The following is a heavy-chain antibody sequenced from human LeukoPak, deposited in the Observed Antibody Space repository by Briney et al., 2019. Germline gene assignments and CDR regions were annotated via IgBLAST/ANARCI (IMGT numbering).Heavy chain of an antibody. D-gene: IGHD2-15*01. V-gene: IGHV3-74*01. CDR2: INTDGSST. CDR1: GFTFSSYW. CDR3: ARDRYSRGHFDY. Sequence: GGSLRLSCAASGFTFSSYWMHWVRQAPGKGLVWVSRINTDGSSTSYADSVKGRFTISRDNAKNTLYLQMNSLRAEDTAVYYCARDRYSRGHFDYWGQGTLVTVSS. J-gene: IGHJ4*02.